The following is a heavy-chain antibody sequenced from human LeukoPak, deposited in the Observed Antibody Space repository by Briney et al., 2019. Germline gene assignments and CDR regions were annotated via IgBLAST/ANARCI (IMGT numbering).Heavy chain of an antibody. J-gene: IGHJ4*02. V-gene: IGHV3-23*01. CDR3: AKNGGSQCYSHLDS. CDR2: TSGSGGST. Sequence: GGSLRLSCAASGFTFSSYSMSWVRQAPGKGLEWVSGTSGSGGSTYYAGSVKGRFTISRDNSKNTLYLQMNSLRVEDTAVYYCAKNGGSQCYSHLDSWGQGTLVTVSS. D-gene: IGHD2-15*01. CDR1: GFTFSSYS.